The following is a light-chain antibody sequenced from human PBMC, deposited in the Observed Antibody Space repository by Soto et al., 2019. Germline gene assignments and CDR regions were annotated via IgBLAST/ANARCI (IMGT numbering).Light chain of an antibody. Sequence: EIVLTQSPGTLSLSPGERATLSCRASQSVSSSYLAWYQQKPGQAPRLLIYGASSRATGIPDRFSGSGSGTEFTLTISRLEPEDFAVYYCQQYSSPPPFTFGGGTKVEIK. CDR2: GAS. V-gene: IGKV3-20*01. J-gene: IGKJ4*01. CDR3: QQYSSPPPFT. CDR1: QSVSSSY.